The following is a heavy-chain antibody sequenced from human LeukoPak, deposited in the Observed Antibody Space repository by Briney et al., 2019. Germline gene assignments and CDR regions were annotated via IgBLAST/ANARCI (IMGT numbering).Heavy chain of an antibody. V-gene: IGHV4-59*01. CDR3: ARGKSDNWNPFI. CDR1: GGSISSYY. CDR2: IYYSGST. D-gene: IGHD1-20*01. Sequence: SETLSLTCTVSGGSISSYYWSWIRQPPGKGLEWIGYIYYSGSTSYNPSLKSRVTISVDTSKNQFSLKLSSVTAADTAVYYCARGKSDNWNPFIWGQGTLVTVSS. J-gene: IGHJ4*02.